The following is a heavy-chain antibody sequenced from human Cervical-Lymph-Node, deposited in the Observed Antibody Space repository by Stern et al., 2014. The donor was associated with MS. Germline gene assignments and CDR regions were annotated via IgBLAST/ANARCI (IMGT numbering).Heavy chain of an antibody. CDR1: GFTFSSYA. Sequence: EVQLVESGGGLIQPGGSLRLSCAASGFTFSSYAMSWVRQAPGKGLEWVSAISGSGGSTYYADSVKGRFTISRDNSKNTLYLQMNSLRAEDTAVYYCAKDLWFGELFYYYYGMDVWGQGTTVTVSS. CDR2: ISGSGGST. J-gene: IGHJ6*02. V-gene: IGHV3-23*04. CDR3: AKDLWFGELFYYYYGMDV. D-gene: IGHD3-10*01.